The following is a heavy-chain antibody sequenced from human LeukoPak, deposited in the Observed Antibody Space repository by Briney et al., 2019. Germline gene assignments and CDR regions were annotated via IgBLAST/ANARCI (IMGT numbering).Heavy chain of an antibody. V-gene: IGHV3-23*01. CDR2: ITSDGTST. CDR3: GRGHTYYDYSELDF. Sequence: GGSLRLSCAASGFTFISFGMNWVRQAPGKGLEWVSGITSDGTSTYYADSVKGRFTISRDNSENTVYLQINSLTAEDTAVYYCGRGHTYYDYSELDFWGQGTLVTVSS. D-gene: IGHD4-11*01. CDR1: GFTFISFG. J-gene: IGHJ4*02.